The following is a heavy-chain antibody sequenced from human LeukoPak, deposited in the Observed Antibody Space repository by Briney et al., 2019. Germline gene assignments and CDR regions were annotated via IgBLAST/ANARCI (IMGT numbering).Heavy chain of an antibody. J-gene: IGHJ4*02. CDR2: IYTSGST. Sequence: SETLSLTCTVSGGSISSGSYYWSWIRQPAGKGLEWIGRIYTSGSTNYNPSLKSRVTISVDTSKNQFSLKLSSVTAADTAVYYCARDSRDSDPKPFVYWGQGTLVTVSS. CDR1: GGSISSGSYY. D-gene: IGHD2-15*01. V-gene: IGHV4-61*02. CDR3: ARDSRDSDPKPFVY.